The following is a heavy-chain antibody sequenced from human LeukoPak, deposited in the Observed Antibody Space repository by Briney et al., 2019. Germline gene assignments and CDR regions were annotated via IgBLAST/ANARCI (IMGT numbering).Heavy chain of an antibody. J-gene: IGHJ5*01. CDR1: GGTFSSYA. CDR3: ARDNSIDDRGWWFDP. V-gene: IGHV1-69*13. Sequence: SVKVSCKASGGTFSSYAISWVRQAPGQGLEWMGGIIPIFGTANYAQKFQGRVTITADESTSTAYMELSSLRSEDTAVYYCARDNSIDDRGWWFDPWGQGTLVTVSS. CDR2: IIPIFGTA. D-gene: IGHD4-23*01.